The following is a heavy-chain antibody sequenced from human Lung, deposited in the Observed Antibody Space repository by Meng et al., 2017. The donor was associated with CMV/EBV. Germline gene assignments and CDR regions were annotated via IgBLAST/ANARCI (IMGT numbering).Heavy chain of an antibody. V-gene: IGHV1-2*02. Sequence: ASVXVSCKASGYIFTDHYFHWVRQAPGQGLEWMGWIYPNSGGTHYAQKFQGRLTVTTDTSISTGYMELSSLGSDDTAVYYCARDNDWGPDYWGQGTLVTGSS. CDR3: ARDNDWGPDY. D-gene: IGHD3-9*01. CDR2: IYPNSGGT. J-gene: IGHJ4*02. CDR1: GYIFTDHY.